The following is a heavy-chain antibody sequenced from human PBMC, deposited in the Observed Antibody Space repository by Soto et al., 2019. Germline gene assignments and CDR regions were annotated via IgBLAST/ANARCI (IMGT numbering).Heavy chain of an antibody. CDR3: ARDREREQLGYYGVGV. V-gene: IGHV3-30*03. CDR2: ISYDGSHK. Sequence: QVQVVESGGGVVQPGRSLRLSCVASGFSFSHYGMQWVRQAPGTGLEWVAVISYDGSHKYYGESVTGRFTISRDNSKNTLYLQMYSLRPDDTALYFCARDREREQLGYYGVGVWGQGTTVAVSS. CDR1: GFSFSHYG. J-gene: IGHJ6*02. D-gene: IGHD6-13*01.